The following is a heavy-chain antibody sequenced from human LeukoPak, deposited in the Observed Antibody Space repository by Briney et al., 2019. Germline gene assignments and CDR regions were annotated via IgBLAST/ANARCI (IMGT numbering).Heavy chain of an antibody. CDR3: ARDPGQYSSSWYSGGFDP. CDR1: GGSISSYY. D-gene: IGHD6-13*01. CDR2: IYYSGST. V-gene: IGHV4-59*01. Sequence: SETLSLTCTVSGGSISSYYWSWLRQPPGKGLEWIGYIYYSGSTNYNPSLKSRVTISVDTSKNQFSLTLSSVTAADTAVYYCARDPGQYSSSWYSGGFDPWGQGTLVTVSS. J-gene: IGHJ5*02.